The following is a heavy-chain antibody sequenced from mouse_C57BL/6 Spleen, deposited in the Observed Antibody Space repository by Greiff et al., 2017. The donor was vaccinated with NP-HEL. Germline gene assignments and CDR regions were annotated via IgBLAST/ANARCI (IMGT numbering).Heavy chain of an antibody. CDR1: GYTFTSYG. CDR3: ARYDGEAGFAY. CDR2: TYPRSGNT. V-gene: IGHV1-81*01. Sequence: VKLMESGAELARPGASVKLSCKASGYTFTSYGISWVKQRTGQGLEWIGETYPRSGNTYYNEKFKGKATLTADKSSSTAYMELRSLTSEDSAVYFCARYDGEAGFAYWGQGTLVTVSA. J-gene: IGHJ3*01. D-gene: IGHD2-3*01.